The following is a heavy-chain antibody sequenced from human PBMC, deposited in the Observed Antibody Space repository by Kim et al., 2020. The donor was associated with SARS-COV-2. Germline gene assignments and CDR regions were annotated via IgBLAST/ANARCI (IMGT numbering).Heavy chain of an antibody. CDR2: T. V-gene: IGHV1-46*01. CDR3: ARGDGGYGVDY. Sequence: TSYAQKFPGRVTMTRDTSTSTVYMELGSLRAEDTAVYYCARGDGGYGVDYWGQGTLVTVSS. J-gene: IGHJ4*02. D-gene: IGHD5-12*01.